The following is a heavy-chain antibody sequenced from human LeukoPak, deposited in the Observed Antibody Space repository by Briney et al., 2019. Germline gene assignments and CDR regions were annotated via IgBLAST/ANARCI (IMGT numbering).Heavy chain of an antibody. CDR1: GGSFSGYY. CDR2: INHSGST. J-gene: IGHJ6*04. V-gene: IGHV4-34*01. D-gene: IGHD3-9*01. Sequence: SETLSLTCAVYGGSFSGYYWSWIRQPPGKGLEWIGEINHSGSTNYNPSLKSRVTISVDTSKNQFSLKLSYVTAADTDVYYCARAKLTGYYKKGYYYSGMDVWGKGTTVTVSS. CDR3: ARAKLTGYYKKGYYYSGMDV.